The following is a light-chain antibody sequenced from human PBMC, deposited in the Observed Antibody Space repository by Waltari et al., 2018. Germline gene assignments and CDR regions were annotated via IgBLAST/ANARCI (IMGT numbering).Light chain of an antibody. V-gene: IGLV1-44*01. J-gene: IGLJ2*01. Sequence: QSVLTQPPSASGTPGQRVTISCSGSNSNIGSNTVNWYQHLPGTAPKLLIYNNNQRPSGLPDRFSGSKSGTSASLAISGLLSEDEGDYYCAGWDDSLNGVVFGGGTKLTVL. CDR2: NNN. CDR1: NSNIGSNT. CDR3: AGWDDSLNGVV.